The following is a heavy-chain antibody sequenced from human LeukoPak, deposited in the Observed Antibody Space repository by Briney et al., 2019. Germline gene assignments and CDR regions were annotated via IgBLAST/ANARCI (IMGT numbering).Heavy chain of an antibody. CDR3: ARPGRYGSGSYIYYYGMDV. D-gene: IGHD3-10*01. V-gene: IGHV1-18*01. CDR1: GYTFTGYG. J-gene: IGHJ6*02. Sequence: VASVKVSCKASGYTFTGYGISWVRQAPGQGLEWMGWISAYNGNTNYAQKLQGRVTMTTDTSTSTAYMELRSLRSDDTAVYYCARPGRYGSGSYIYYYGMDVWGQGTTVTVSS. CDR2: ISAYNGNT.